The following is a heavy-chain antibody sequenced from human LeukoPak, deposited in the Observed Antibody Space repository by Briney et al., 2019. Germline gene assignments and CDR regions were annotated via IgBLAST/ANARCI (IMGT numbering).Heavy chain of an antibody. D-gene: IGHD6-13*01. CDR3: ARVSPWSSSWYYFDY. CDR1: GGSISSYY. CDR2: IYYSGST. Sequence: SETLSLTCTVSGGSISSYYWSWIRQPPGKGLEWIGYIYYSGSTNYNPSLKSRVTISVDTSKNRFSLKLSSVTAADTAVYYCARVSPWSSSWYYFDYWGQGTLVTVSS. V-gene: IGHV4-59*01. J-gene: IGHJ4*02.